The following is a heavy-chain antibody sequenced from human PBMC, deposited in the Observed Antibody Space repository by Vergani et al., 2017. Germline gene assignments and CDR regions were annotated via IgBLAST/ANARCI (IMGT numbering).Heavy chain of an antibody. CDR1: GYTFSTYG. V-gene: IGHV1-18*01. Sequence: QVQLVQSGAEVKKPGASVKVSCKASGYTFSTYGISWVRQAPGQGLEWMGGIIPIFGTANYAQKFQGRVTLTRDTSTDTAYMEMGSLRSDDTAVYYCARDRGNSGDYNFDYWGQGTLVTVSS. CDR3: ARDRGNSGDYNFDY. CDR2: IIPIFGTA. J-gene: IGHJ4*02. D-gene: IGHD1-26*01.